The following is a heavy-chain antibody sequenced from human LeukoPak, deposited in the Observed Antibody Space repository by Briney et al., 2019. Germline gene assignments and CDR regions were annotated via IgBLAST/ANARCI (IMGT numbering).Heavy chain of an antibody. D-gene: IGHD3-10*01. CDR1: GFTFDDYG. V-gene: IGHV3-20*01. Sequence: GGSLRLSCAASGFTFDDYGMSWVRQAPGEGLEGVSGINGNGGSTGYGDSMKGRFTISRDNAKNSLYLQMNSLRVEDTALYHCARHYHGSGSTAFDIWGQGAMVTVSS. CDR3: ARHYHGSGSTAFDI. CDR2: INGNGGST. J-gene: IGHJ3*02.